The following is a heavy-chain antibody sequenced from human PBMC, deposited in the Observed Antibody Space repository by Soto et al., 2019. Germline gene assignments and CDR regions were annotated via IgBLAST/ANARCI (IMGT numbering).Heavy chain of an antibody. D-gene: IGHD4-17*01. CDR3: ARRNGEHSYYYYGKDV. CDR1: GYSFTSYW. Sequence: GESLKISCKGSGYSFTSYWISWVRQMPGKGLEWMGRIDPSDSYTSYSPSFQGHVTISADKSISTAYLQWSSLKASDTAMYYCARRNGEHSYYYYGKDVWGQGTTVTVS. V-gene: IGHV5-10-1*01. J-gene: IGHJ6*02. CDR2: IDPSDSYT.